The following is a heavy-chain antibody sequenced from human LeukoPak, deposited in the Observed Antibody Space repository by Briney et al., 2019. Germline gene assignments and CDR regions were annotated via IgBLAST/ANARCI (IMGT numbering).Heavy chain of an antibody. CDR2: IKSKIDGGTI. Sequence: GGSLRLSCVASGFTFSDAWMSWVRQAPGKGLEWVGRIKSKIDGGTIGYGAPVKGRFTISRDDSRNTLYLQMNSLKTEDTAVYYCTTRRQDGCWGQGTLVTVS. J-gene: IGHJ4*02. V-gene: IGHV3-15*01. D-gene: IGHD6-25*01. CDR1: GFTFSDAW. CDR3: TTRRQDGC.